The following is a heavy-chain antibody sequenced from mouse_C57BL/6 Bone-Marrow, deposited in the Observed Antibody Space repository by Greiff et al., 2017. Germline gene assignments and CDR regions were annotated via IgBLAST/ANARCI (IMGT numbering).Heavy chain of an antibody. CDR2: ITHSGET. J-gene: IGHJ3*01. Sequence: QVQLQQSGPGLVKPSQSLFLTCSITGFPITSGYYWIWIRQSPGKPLEWMGYITHSGETFYNPSLQSPISITRETSKNQFFLQLNSVTTEDTAMYYCAGDTLTGIAYWGQGTLVTVSA. CDR3: AGDTLTGIAY. CDR1: GFPITSGYY. V-gene: IGHV12-3*01. D-gene: IGHD4-1*01.